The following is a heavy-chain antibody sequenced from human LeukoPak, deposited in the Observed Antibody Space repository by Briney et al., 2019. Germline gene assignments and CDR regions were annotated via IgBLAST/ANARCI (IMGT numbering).Heavy chain of an antibody. CDR1: GGTFSSYT. CDR2: IIPIFGTA. Sequence: GASVKVSCKVSGGTFSSYTISWVRQAPGQGLEWMGGIIPIFGTANYAQKFQGRVTITADESTSTAYMELSSLRSEDTAVYYCARGFDYDSSGSHPSWFDYWGQGTLVTVSS. V-gene: IGHV1-69*13. CDR3: ARGFDYDSSGSHPSWFDY. J-gene: IGHJ5*01. D-gene: IGHD3-22*01.